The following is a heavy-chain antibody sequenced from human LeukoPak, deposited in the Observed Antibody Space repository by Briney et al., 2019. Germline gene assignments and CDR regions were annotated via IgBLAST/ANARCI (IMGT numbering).Heavy chain of an antibody. D-gene: IGHD5-18*01. V-gene: IGHV1-69*05. CDR2: IIPIFGTA. CDR1: GGTFSSYA. CDR3: ARETMDTAMALPIDY. J-gene: IGHJ4*02. Sequence: SVKVSCKASGGTFSSYAISWVRQAPGQGLEWMGRIIPIFGTANYAQKFQGRVTITTDESTSTAYMELSSLRSEDTAVYYCARETMDTAMALPIDYWDQGTLVTVSS.